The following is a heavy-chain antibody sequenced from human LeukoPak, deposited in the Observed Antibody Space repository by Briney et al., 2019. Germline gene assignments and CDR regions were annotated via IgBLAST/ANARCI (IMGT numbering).Heavy chain of an antibody. D-gene: IGHD3-10*01. CDR3: ASQPYGSGSYYNPHFDY. Sequence: GSSVKVSCKASGGTFSSYAISWVRQAPGQGLEWMGGIIPIFGTANYAQKFQGRVTITADESTSTAYMELSSLRSEDTAVYYCASQPYGSGSYYNPHFDYWGQGNLVTVSS. CDR1: GGTFSSYA. CDR2: IIPIFGTA. V-gene: IGHV1-69*01. J-gene: IGHJ4*02.